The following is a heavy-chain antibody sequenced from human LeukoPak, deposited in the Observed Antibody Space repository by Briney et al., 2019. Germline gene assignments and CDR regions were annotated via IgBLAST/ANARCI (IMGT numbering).Heavy chain of an antibody. CDR3: ARWSPSGVVPDY. CDR1: GGSFSGYY. V-gene: IGHV4-34*01. J-gene: IGHJ4*02. CDR2: INHSGST. Sequence: SETLSLTCAVYGGSFSGYYWSWIRQPPGKGLEWIGEINHSGSTNYNPSLKSRVTISVDTSKNQFSLKLSSVTAADTAVYYCARWSPSGVVPDYWGQGTLVTVSS. D-gene: IGHD3-3*01.